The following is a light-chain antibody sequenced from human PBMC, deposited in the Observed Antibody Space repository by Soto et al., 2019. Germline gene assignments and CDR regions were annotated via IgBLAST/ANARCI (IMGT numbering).Light chain of an antibody. Sequence: EIVLTQSPGTLSLSPGERATLSCRASQSVSSSYLAWYQQKAGQAPRLLIYVASRRATGIPDRFSGSGSGTDFTLTISRLEPEDFALYYCQQYDKSVLTFGGGTKVEIK. CDR1: QSVSSSY. CDR3: QQYDKSVLT. J-gene: IGKJ4*01. V-gene: IGKV3-20*01. CDR2: VAS.